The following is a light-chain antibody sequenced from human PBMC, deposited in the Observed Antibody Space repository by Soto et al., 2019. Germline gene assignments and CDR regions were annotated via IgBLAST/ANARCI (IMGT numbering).Light chain of an antibody. CDR1: QSLLDRDDGNIN. CDR2: RLS. J-gene: IGKJ4*01. V-gene: IGKV2-40*01. Sequence: DIVMTQTPLSLPVTPGEPASISCRSSQSLLDRDDGNINLDWYMQKPGRSPQLLIYRLSYRASGVPDRFSGSGSGTDFTLKISRVEAEDVATYHCQQFSLYPLTLGGGTKVDSK. CDR3: QQFSLYPLT.